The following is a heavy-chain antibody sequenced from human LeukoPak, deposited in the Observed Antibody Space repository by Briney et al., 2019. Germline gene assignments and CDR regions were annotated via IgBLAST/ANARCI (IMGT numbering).Heavy chain of an antibody. CDR1: GFTVSSNY. D-gene: IGHD4-23*01. Sequence: GGSLRLSCAASGFTVSSNYMSWVRQAPGKGLEWVSVIYSGGSTYYADSVKGRFTISRDNSKNTLYLQMNSLRAEDTAVYYCAKKNSGNYGREVWGKGTRSPSPQ. J-gene: IGHJ6*04. CDR2: IYSGGST. CDR3: AKKNSGNYGREV. V-gene: IGHV3-53*01.